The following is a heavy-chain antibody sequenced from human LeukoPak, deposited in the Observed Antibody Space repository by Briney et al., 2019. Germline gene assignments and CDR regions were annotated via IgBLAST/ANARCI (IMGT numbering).Heavy chain of an antibody. D-gene: IGHD6-19*01. CDR2: ISWNSGSI. CDR3: ARDPGIAVAGTTYYYYMDV. CDR1: GFTFDDYA. Sequence: SGGSLRLSCAASGFTFDDYAMHWVRQAPGKGLEWVSSISWNSGSIGYADSVKGRFTISRDNAKNSLYLQMNSLRAEDTAVYYCARDPGIAVAGTTYYYYMDVWGKGTTVTISS. V-gene: IGHV3-9*01. J-gene: IGHJ6*03.